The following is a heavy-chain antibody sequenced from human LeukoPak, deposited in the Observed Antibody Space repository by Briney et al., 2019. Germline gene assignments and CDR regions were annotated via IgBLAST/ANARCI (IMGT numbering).Heavy chain of an antibody. D-gene: IGHD6-19*01. Sequence: PGGSLRLSCAASGFTLSSFAMSWVRQAPGKGLEWVSGITGSGGSTYYADSVKGRFTVSRDNSKNTLYLQMNSLRAEDTAVYYCAKDHGIAVAGFYYWGQGTLVTVSS. CDR2: ITGSGGST. V-gene: IGHV3-23*01. CDR3: AKDHGIAVAGFYY. CDR1: GFTLSSFA. J-gene: IGHJ4*02.